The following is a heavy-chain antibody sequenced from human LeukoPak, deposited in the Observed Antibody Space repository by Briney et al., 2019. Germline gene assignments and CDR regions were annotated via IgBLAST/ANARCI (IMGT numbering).Heavy chain of an antibody. CDR2: MTSSNTI. CDR1: GFTFSSYS. V-gene: IGHV3-69-1*01. CDR3: ARVGGATAVTMYFEY. D-gene: IGHD1-26*01. Sequence: GGSLRLSCAASGFTFSSYSMNWVRQAPGKGLEWVATMTSSNTIYYADSVKGRFTISRDNAKKSLYLQMNSLRDEDTAVYYCARVGGATAVTMYFEYWGQGTLVTVTS. J-gene: IGHJ4*02.